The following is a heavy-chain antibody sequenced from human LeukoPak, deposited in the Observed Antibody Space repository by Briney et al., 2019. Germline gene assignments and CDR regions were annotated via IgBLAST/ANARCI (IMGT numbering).Heavy chain of an antibody. CDR1: GFTFSSYA. Sequence: GGSLRLSCAASGFTFSSYAMSWVRQAPGKGLEWVSAISGSGGSTYYADSVKGRFTISGDNSKNTLYLQMNSLRAEDTAVYYCAKGYCSSTSCYRGIRLDYWGQGTLVTVSS. CDR3: AKGYCSSTSCYRGIRLDY. CDR2: ISGSGGST. D-gene: IGHD2-2*01. J-gene: IGHJ4*02. V-gene: IGHV3-23*01.